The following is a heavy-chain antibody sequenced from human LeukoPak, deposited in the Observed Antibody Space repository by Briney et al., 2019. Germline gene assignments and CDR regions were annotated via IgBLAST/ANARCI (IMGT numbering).Heavy chain of an antibody. Sequence: PGGSLRLSCAASGFTFDDYAMHWVRQAPGKGLEWVSGISWNSGSICYADSVKGRFTISRDNAKNSLYLQMSSLRAEDTALYYCAKADTAMDMYYFDYWGQGTLVTVSS. J-gene: IGHJ4*02. CDR3: AKADTAMDMYYFDY. CDR2: ISWNSGSI. D-gene: IGHD5-18*01. V-gene: IGHV3-9*01. CDR1: GFTFDDYA.